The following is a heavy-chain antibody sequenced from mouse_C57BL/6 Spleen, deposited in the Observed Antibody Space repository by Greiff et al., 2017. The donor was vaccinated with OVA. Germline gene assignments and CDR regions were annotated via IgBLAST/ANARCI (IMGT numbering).Heavy chain of an antibody. CDR1: GYTFTSYW. J-gene: IGHJ1*03. CDR2: INPSNGGT. V-gene: IGHV1-53*01. D-gene: IGHD1-1*01. CDR3: ASSGYYGSSYFDV. Sequence: QVQLQQPGTELVKPGASVKLSCKASGYTFTSYWMHWVKQRPGQGLEWIGNINPSNGGTNYNEKFKSKATLTVDISSSTAYMQLSSLTSEDSAVYYYASSGYYGSSYFDVWGKGTTVTVSS.